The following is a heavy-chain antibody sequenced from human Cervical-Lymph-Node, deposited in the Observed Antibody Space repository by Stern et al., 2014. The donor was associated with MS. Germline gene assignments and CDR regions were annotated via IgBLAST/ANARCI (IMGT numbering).Heavy chain of an antibody. CDR1: GDSLSRFA. CDR2: IIPMSVKA. J-gene: IGHJ6*02. V-gene: IGHV1-69*01. D-gene: IGHD6-19*01. CDR3: ASSYTGWDNPFHFYGMDV. Sequence: MQLVESGAEVKKPGSSVKVSCTASGDSLSRFAISWVRQAPGQGLEWLGGIIPMSVKANYAQKFQGIVTLIADESTSTGYMELSSLKSEDAAVYYCASSYTGWDNPFHFYGMDVWGQGTTVTVSS.